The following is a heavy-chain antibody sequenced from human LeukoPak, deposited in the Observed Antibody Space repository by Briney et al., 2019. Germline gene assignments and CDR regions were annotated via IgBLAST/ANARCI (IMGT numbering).Heavy chain of an antibody. CDR1: GFTLSSYA. D-gene: IGHD3-16*02. CDR2: ISYDGSNK. J-gene: IGHJ3*02. Sequence: GGSLRLSCAASGFTLSSYAMHWVRQAPGKGLEWVAVISYDGSNKYYADSVKGRFTISRDNSKNTLYLQINSLRAEDTAVYYCAEITFGGVIVPPQDAFDIWGQGTMVTVSS. CDR3: AEITFGGVIVPPQDAFDI. V-gene: IGHV3-30-3*01.